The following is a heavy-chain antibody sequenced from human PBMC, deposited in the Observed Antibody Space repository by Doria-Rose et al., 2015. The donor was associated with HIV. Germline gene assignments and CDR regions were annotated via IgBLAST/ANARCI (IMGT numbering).Heavy chain of an antibody. V-gene: IGHV2-26*01. CDR1: GVSLSSPGMG. J-gene: IGHJ4*02. CDR3: ARIKSSRWYHKYYFAF. CDR2: IFSDDER. Sequence: QVTLKESGPVLVKPTETLTLTCTVSGVSLSSPGMGVSWIRQPPGKALEWLANIFSDDERSYKTSLKSRLTISRGTSKSQVVLTMTDMDPVDTATHYCARIKSSRWYHKYYFAFWGQGSLVIVSA. D-gene: IGHD6-13*01.